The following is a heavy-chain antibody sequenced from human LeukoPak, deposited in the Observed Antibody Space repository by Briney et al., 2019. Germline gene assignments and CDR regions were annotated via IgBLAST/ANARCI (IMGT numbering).Heavy chain of an antibody. V-gene: IGHV4-34*01. D-gene: IGHD2-2*01. CDR1: GGSFSGYY. CDR2: INHSGST. CDR3: ARELIVVVPAATYRAFDI. J-gene: IGHJ3*02. Sequence: SETLSLTCAVYGGSFSGYYWSWIRQPPGKGLEWIGEINHSGSTNYNPSLKSRVTISVDTSKNQFSLKLSSVTAADTAVYYCARELIVVVPAATYRAFDIWGQGTMVTVPS.